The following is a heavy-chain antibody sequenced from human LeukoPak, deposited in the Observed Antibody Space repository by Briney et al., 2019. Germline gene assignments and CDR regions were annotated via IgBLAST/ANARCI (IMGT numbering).Heavy chain of an antibody. V-gene: IGHV3-53*01. CDR2: LYSGANT. J-gene: IGHJ3*01. CDR1: GFSVSSNF. Sequence: GSLRLSCTASGFSVSSNFMSWVRQDPGKGLEWVSVLYSGANTYYADSVKGRFTISRDNSKNTLYLQMNSLRADDTAVYYCARAVAYYYVSGNYYPGAFDVWSQGTMVTVSS. D-gene: IGHD3-10*01. CDR3: ARAVAYYYVSGNYYPGAFDV.